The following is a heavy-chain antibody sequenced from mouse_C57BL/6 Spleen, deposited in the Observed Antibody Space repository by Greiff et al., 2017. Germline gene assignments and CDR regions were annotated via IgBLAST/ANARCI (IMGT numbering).Heavy chain of an antibody. J-gene: IGHJ4*01. D-gene: IGHD2-1*01. CDR2: INYDGSST. CDR3: ARDWQVGYGIYEGGAMDY. CDR1: GFTFSDYY. V-gene: IGHV5-16*01. Sequence: EVHLVESEGGLVQPGSSMKLSCTASGFTFSDYYMAWVRQVPEKGLEWVANINYDGSSTYYLDTLKSRFIISRDNAKNILYLQMSSLKSEDTATYYCARDWQVGYGIYEGGAMDYWGQGTSVTVSS.